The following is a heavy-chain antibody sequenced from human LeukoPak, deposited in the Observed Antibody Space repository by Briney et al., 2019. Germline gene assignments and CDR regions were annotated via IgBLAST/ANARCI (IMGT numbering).Heavy chain of an antibody. V-gene: IGHV4-34*01. CDR1: GGSFSGYY. CDR3: ARHAHCSGGTCYSYYFDY. Sequence: PSETLSLTCAVYGGSFSGYYWSWIRQPPGKGLEWIGEINHSGSTNYNPSLKSRVTISVDTSKNQFSLKLISVTAADTAVYYCARHAHCSGGTCYSYYFDYWGQGTLVTVSS. D-gene: IGHD2-15*01. CDR2: INHSGST. J-gene: IGHJ4*02.